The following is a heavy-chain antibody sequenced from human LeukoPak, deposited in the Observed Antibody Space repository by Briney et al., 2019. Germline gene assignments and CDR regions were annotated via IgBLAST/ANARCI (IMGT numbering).Heavy chain of an antibody. CDR2: IYYSGST. V-gene: IGHV4-31*03. Sequence: SETLSLTCTVSGGSISSGGYYWSWIRQHPGKGLEWIGYIYYSGSTYYNPSLKSRVTISVDTSKNQFSLKLSSVTATDTAVYYCARAEMATNHFVYWGQGNLVTVSS. CDR1: GGSISSGGYY. J-gene: IGHJ4*02. CDR3: ARAEMATNHFVY. D-gene: IGHD5-24*01.